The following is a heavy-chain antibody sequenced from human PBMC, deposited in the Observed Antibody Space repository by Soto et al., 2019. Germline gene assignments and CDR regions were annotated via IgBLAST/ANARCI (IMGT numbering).Heavy chain of an antibody. D-gene: IGHD5-12*01. CDR3: AKDPSPQPITEVTPGWFDP. V-gene: IGHV4-31*03. CDR1: GDSIRDGGYY. J-gene: IGHJ5*02. Sequence: PSETLSLTCTVSGDSIRDGGYYWAWIRQRPGKGLEWMGYIYFTGKTNYNPSLENRLTMSVDMSRRQLYLRLTSVTAADTAVYFCAKDPSPQPITEVTPGWFDPWGQGISVTVSS. CDR2: IYFTGKT.